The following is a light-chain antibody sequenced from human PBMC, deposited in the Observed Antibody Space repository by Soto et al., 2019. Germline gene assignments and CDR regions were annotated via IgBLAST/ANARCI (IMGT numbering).Light chain of an antibody. V-gene: IGKV1-5*03. CDR1: QTISSW. J-gene: IGKJ1*01. CDR3: QHYNSYSEA. Sequence: DIQMTQSPSTLSGSVGDRVTITCRASQTISSWLAWYQQKPGKAPKLLIYKASTLKSGVPSRVSGSGSGTECTLTISSLQPDEFATYYSQHYNSYSEAFGQGTKVELK. CDR2: KAS.